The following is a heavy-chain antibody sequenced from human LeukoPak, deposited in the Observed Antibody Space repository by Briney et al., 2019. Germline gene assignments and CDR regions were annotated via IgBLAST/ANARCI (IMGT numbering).Heavy chain of an antibody. J-gene: IGHJ3*02. V-gene: IGHV3-48*04. Sequence: PGGSLRLSCVASGFSLSSYSMNWVRQAPGKGLEWISFIHISGGIIFYAESVKGRFTISRDNAKNSLYLQMNSLRAEDTAVYYCARDSRTCGGDCYSVMIVVAPRPDAFDIWGQGTMVTVSS. CDR3: ARDSRTCGGDCYSVMIVVAPRPDAFDI. D-gene: IGHD2-21*01. CDR2: IHISGGII. CDR1: GFSLSSYS.